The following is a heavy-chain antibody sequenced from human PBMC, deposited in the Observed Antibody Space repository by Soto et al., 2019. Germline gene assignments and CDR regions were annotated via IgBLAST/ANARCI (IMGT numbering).Heavy chain of an antibody. CDR3: ARGGYYDFWSCYSNNFYGMAV. Sequence: SVKVSCKASGGTFSSYAISWVRQAPGQGLEWMGGIIPIFGTANYAQKFQGRVTITADESTSTAYMELSSLRSEDTAVYYCARGGYYDFWSCYSNNFYGMAVWGQGTTVTVS. CDR1: GGTFSSYA. CDR2: IIPIFGTA. J-gene: IGHJ6*02. V-gene: IGHV1-69*13. D-gene: IGHD3-3*01.